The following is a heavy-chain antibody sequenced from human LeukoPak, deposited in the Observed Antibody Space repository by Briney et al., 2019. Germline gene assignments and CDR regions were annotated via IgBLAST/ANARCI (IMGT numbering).Heavy chain of an antibody. Sequence: GRSLRLSCTASGFTFGDYTMSWVRQAPGKGLEWVGFIRSKAYGGTTEYAASVKGRFTISRDDSKSIAYLQMNSLKTEDTDVYYCMRARGGGVVVTIDHWGQGTLVTVPS. CDR2: IRSKAYGGTT. CDR3: MRARGGGVVVTIDH. CDR1: GFTFGDYT. D-gene: IGHD3-22*01. V-gene: IGHV3-49*04. J-gene: IGHJ4*02.